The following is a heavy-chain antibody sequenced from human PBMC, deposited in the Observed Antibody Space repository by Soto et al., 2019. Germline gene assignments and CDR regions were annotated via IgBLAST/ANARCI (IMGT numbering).Heavy chain of an antibody. D-gene: IGHD4-17*01. CDR3: ARGYGMYAFDS. Sequence: ASVKVSCKASGYTFTSYYMNWVRQAPGQGLEWLGIINPSGGYTTYAQRFLGRVTITADESTSTAYMELSSLRSEDTAVYYCARGYGMYAFDSWGQGTMVTVSS. V-gene: IGHV1-46*01. J-gene: IGHJ3*02. CDR2: INPSGGYT. CDR1: GYTFTSYY.